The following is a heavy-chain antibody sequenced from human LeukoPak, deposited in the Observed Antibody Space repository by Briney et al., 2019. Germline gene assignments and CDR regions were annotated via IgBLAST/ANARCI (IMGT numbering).Heavy chain of an antibody. Sequence: PSETLSLTCAVYGGSFSGYYWSWIRQPPGKGLGWIGEINHSGSTNYNPSLKSRVTISVDTSKNQFSLKLSSVTAADTAVYYCARGRRGSGWSGRYFDYWGQGTLVTVSS. CDR1: GGSFSGYY. V-gene: IGHV4-34*01. CDR2: INHSGST. D-gene: IGHD6-19*01. CDR3: ARGRRGSGWSGRYFDY. J-gene: IGHJ4*02.